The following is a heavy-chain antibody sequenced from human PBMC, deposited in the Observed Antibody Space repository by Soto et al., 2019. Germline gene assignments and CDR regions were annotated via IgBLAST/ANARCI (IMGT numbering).Heavy chain of an antibody. CDR1: GGAISSGGYS. V-gene: IGHV4-30-2*01. Sequence: QLQLQESGSGLVKPSQTLSLTYAVSGGAISSGGYSWSWIRQPPGKGLEWIGYIYHSGSTYSNPSLKSRVTISVDRSKNQFSLKLSSVTAADTAVYYCARGYDFWSGYPMNDWGQGTLVTVSS. J-gene: IGHJ4*02. CDR3: ARGYDFWSGYPMND. CDR2: IYHSGST. D-gene: IGHD3-3*01.